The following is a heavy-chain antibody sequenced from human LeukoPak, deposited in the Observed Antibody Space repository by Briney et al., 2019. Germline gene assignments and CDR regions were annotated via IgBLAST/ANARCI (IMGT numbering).Heavy chain of an antibody. CDR3: AREGNSGYDVIDY. Sequence: SETLSLTCTVYGGCISSYYWNWIRQPPGKGLEWIGYIFYSGSTNYNPSLRSRVTISVDTSKNQFSLKLSSVTAADTAVYYCAREGNSGYDVIDYWGQGTLVTVSS. CDR2: IFYSGST. CDR1: GGCISSYY. D-gene: IGHD5-12*01. V-gene: IGHV4-59*01. J-gene: IGHJ4*02.